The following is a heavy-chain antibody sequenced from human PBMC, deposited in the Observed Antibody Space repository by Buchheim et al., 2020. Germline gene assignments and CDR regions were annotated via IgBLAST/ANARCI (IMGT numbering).Heavy chain of an antibody. V-gene: IGHV3-23*01. CDR3: AKSKSVLWFGEFHPWFDP. CDR2: ISGSGGST. D-gene: IGHD3-10*01. J-gene: IGHJ5*02. CDR1: GFTFSSYA. Sequence: EVQLLESGGGLVQPGGSLRLSCAASGFTFSSYAMSWVRQAPGKGLEWVSAISGSGGSTYYADSVKGRFTISRDNSKNKLYLQMNSLRAEDTAVYYCAKSKSVLWFGEFHPWFDPWGQGTL.